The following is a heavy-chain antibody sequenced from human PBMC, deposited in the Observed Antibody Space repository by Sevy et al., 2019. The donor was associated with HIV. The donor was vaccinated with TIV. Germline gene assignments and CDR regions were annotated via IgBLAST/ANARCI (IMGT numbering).Heavy chain of an antibody. J-gene: IGHJ3*01. CDR1: GFTSGDYA. D-gene: IGHD3-16*01. Sequence: GGSLRLSCTASGFTSGDYAMSWFRQAPGKGLEWVGLFRSKGYGGTTEYAASVKGRFIMSRDDSKSIAYLQMNSLKTEDTAVYYCTRGPRGGWAFDLWGQGTMVTVSS. CDR2: FRSKGYGGTT. V-gene: IGHV3-49*03. CDR3: TRGPRGGWAFDL.